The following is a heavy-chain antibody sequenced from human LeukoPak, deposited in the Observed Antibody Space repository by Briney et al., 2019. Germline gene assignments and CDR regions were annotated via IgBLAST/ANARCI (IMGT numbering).Heavy chain of an antibody. J-gene: IGHJ4*02. V-gene: IGHV3-23*01. CDR3: AKDLITIFGVVVPDYFDY. CDR2: ISGSGGST. Sequence: GGSLRLSCAASGFTFSSYAMSWVRQAPGKGLEWVSAISGSGGSTYYADSVKGRFTISRDNSKNTLYLQMNSLRAEDTAVYYCAKDLITIFGVVVPDYFDYWGQGTLVTVSS. D-gene: IGHD3-3*01. CDR1: GFTFSSYA.